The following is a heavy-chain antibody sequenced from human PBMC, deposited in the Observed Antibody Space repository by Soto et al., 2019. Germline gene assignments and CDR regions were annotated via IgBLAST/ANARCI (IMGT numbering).Heavy chain of an antibody. Sequence: QVQLVESGGGVVQPGRSLRLSCAASGFTFSSYAMHWVRQAPGKGLEWVAVISYDGSNKYYADSVKGRFTISRDNSKNTLYLQMNSLRAEDTAVYYCAREMRETDTAMVTALSAFDYWGQGTLVTVSS. J-gene: IGHJ4*02. CDR2: ISYDGSNK. V-gene: IGHV3-30-3*01. D-gene: IGHD5-18*01. CDR3: AREMRETDTAMVTALSAFDY. CDR1: GFTFSSYA.